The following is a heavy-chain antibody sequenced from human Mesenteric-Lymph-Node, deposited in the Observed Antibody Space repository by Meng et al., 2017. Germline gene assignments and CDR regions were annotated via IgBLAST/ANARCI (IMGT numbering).Heavy chain of an antibody. CDR1: GFTFSSFA. V-gene: IGHV3-30*04. CDR3: ARDRYGYDALGTFYLKGCLDN. Sequence: GGSLRLSCVGSGFTFSSFAMHWVRQAPGKGLEWVAVISYDGSRKYYADSVEGRFTISRDNSKNTLYLEMNSLRPEDKAIYYCARDRYGYDALGTFYLKGCLDNWGQGTLVTVSS. D-gene: IGHD3-10*01. J-gene: IGHJ4*02. CDR2: ISYDGSRK.